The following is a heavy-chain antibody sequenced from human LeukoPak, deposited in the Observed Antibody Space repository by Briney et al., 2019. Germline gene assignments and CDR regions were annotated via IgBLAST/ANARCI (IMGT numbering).Heavy chain of an antibody. CDR1: GGSVSSGGYY. V-gene: IGHV4-31*03. D-gene: IGHD1/OR15-1a*01. CDR3: ATAAQNWNXAPXFDF. J-gene: IGHJ4*02. CDR2: IYYSGTT. Sequence: PSQTLSLTCTVSGGSVSSGGYYWSWIRQHPGEGLEWIGYIYYSGTTYYNPSLKSRLTISLDTSKNQFSLKLTSVTAADTAVYYCATAAQNWNXAPXFDFWGQETLVTVSS.